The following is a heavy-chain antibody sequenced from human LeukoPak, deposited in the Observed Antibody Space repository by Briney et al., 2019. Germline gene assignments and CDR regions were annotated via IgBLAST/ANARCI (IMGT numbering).Heavy chain of an antibody. V-gene: IGHV4-59*08. CDR2: IYYSGST. CDR3: ARITMAWDAFDI. CDR1: GGSISSYY. J-gene: IGHJ3*02. D-gene: IGHD3-10*01. Sequence: SETLSLTCTVSGGSISSYYWSWIRQPPGKGLEWIGYIYYSGSTNYNPSLKSRVTISVDTSKNQFSLKLSSVTAADTAVYYCARITMAWDAFDIWGQGTMVTVSS.